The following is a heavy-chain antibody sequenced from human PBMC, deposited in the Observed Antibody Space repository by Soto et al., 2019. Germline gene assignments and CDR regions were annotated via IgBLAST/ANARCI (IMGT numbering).Heavy chain of an antibody. Sequence: SETLSLTCTVSGGSISRYFWSWIRQSPGKGLEWIGYIFYAGSTTYNPSLKSRVTISIDTSKNQFSLKLSSLTAADTAVYYCAHFSDLEWFDPWGQGTLVTVSS. CDR1: GGSISRYF. J-gene: IGHJ5*02. V-gene: IGHV4-59*01. CDR3: AHFSDLEWFDP. D-gene: IGHD2-21*01. CDR2: IFYAGST.